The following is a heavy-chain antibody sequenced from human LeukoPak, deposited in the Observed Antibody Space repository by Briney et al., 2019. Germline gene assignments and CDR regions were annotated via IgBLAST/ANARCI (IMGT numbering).Heavy chain of an antibody. D-gene: IGHD5-12*01. CDR3: ARTHYVYSGYPYYFDY. J-gene: IGHJ4*02. Sequence: PGGSLRLSCVASGFTFSRFEMNWVRQAPGKGLEWISHISTGTYIAYTDSVKGRFTISRDNAKNSLYLQMNSLRAEDTAVYYCARTHYVYSGYPYYFDYWGQGTLVTVSS. V-gene: IGHV3-48*03. CDR2: ISTGTYI. CDR1: GFTFSRFE.